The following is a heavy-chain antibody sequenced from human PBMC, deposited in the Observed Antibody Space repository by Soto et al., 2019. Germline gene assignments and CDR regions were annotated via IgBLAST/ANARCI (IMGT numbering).Heavy chain of an antibody. Sequence: QVQLVESGGGVVQPGMSLRLSCAASGFTFSSYAMHWVRQAPDKGLEWVAVISYDGSNKYYADSVKGRFNISRDNSKNTLYLQMNSLGAEDTAVYYCARDLGCPPKEIGGQGTMVTVSS. J-gene: IGHJ3*02. CDR2: ISYDGSNK. V-gene: IGHV3-30-3*01. CDR3: ARDLGCPPKEI. CDR1: GFTFSSYA.